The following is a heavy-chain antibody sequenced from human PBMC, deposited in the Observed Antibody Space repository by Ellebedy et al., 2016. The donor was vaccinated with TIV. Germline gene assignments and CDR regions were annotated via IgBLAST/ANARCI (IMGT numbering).Heavy chain of an antibody. J-gene: IGHJ3*01. CDR3: VRDRNYPNDVFDL. D-gene: IGHD5-24*01. Sequence: GESLKISXVASGFAFTNYAMGWVRHVPGRGPEWVSTITANALTTWYADSVKGRFTISRDNSRSTVSLQMNSLRAEDTAPYYCVRDRNYPNDVFDLWGQGTVVTVSS. V-gene: IGHV3-23*01. CDR2: ITANALTT. CDR1: GFAFTNYA.